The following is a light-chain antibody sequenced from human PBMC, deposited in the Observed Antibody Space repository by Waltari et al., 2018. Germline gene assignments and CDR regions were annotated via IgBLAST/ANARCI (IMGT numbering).Light chain of an antibody. CDR3: HQSGSLPFT. CDR1: QNIGTD. Sequence: ELVLTQSPDFQSATPNEKVTITCRASQNIGTDLHWYQQKPYQSPNLLIRYASRSFSGVPSRFSGSGSGTTFTLTISSLQAEDDATYYCHQSGSLPFTFGPGTKVDIK. J-gene: IGKJ3*01. CDR2: YAS. V-gene: IGKV6-21*01.